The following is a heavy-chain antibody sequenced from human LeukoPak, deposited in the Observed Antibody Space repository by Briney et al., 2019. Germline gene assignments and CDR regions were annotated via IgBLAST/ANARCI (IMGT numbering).Heavy chain of an antibody. CDR3: ARDNYLSYGVGETFYYYYYMDV. V-gene: IGHV4-59*01. D-gene: IGHD1-26*01. CDR1: GGSISSYY. J-gene: IGHJ6*03. Sequence: PSETLSLTCTVSGGSISSYYWSWIRQPPGKGLEWIGYIYYSGSTNYNPSLKSRVTISVDTSKNQFSLKLSSVTAADTAVYYCARDNYLSYGVGETFYYYYYMDVWGKGTTVTVSS. CDR2: IYYSGST.